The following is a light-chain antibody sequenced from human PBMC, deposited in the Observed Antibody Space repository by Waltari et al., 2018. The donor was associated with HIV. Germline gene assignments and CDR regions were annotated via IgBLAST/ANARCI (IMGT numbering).Light chain of an antibody. V-gene: IGLV2-23*01. CDR3: CSYAGSSTWV. J-gene: IGLJ3*02. CDR1: SNDVGNYNL. CDR2: EAS. Sequence: QSVLTQPASVSGSPGQSITISCTGTSNDVGNYNLVSWYQQHPGTAPKLMIYEASKRPSGVSNRFSGSKSGNTASLTISGLQAEDEADYYCCSYAGSSTWVFGGGTKLTVL.